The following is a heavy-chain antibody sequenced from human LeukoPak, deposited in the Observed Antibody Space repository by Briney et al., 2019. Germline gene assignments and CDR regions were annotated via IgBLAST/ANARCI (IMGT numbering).Heavy chain of an antibody. V-gene: IGHV1-2*02. J-gene: IGHJ4*02. Sequence: GASLKVSCKASGYTFRGNYIHWLRQAPGQGLEWMGWIDANNGDTKSAQKFQGRVTMSRDTSISTAYMDLSSLSPDDAAVYYCARDPSSVTLYFFDYWGQGTLVTVSS. CDR2: IDANNGDT. CDR1: GYTFRGNY. D-gene: IGHD4-11*01. CDR3: ARDPSSVTLYFFDY.